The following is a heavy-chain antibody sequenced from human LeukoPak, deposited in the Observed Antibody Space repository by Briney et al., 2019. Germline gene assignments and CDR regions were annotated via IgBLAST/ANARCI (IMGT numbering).Heavy chain of an antibody. V-gene: IGHV3-30*14. CDR2: ISYDGNNK. J-gene: IGHJ4*02. CDR3: ARGIDY. CDR1: GFTFSSYA. Sequence: GGSLRLSCAASGFTFSSYAMHWVRQAPGKGLEWVAIISYDGNNKYYADSVKGRFTISRDSSKNMVFLQMNSLRVEDTAVYYCARGIDYWGRGTLVTVSS.